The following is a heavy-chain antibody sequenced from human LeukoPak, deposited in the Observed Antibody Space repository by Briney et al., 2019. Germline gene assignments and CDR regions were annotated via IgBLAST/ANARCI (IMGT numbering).Heavy chain of an antibody. J-gene: IGHJ5*02. Sequence: GASVKVSCKASGYSFTDYYIHWVRLAPGQGLEWMGWINPKSGGTHYAQKFQGWVTMTRDTSISTAYMELSRLRSDDTAVYYCAREYTVAGTDWFDPWGQGTLVTVPS. V-gene: IGHV1-2*04. CDR2: INPKSGGT. CDR3: AREYTVAGTDWFDP. D-gene: IGHD6-19*01. CDR1: GYSFTDYY.